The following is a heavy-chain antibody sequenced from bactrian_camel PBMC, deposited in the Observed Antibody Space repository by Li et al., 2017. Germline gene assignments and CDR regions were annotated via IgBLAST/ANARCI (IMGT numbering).Heavy chain of an antibody. D-gene: IGHD1*01. CDR2: INNNGGRT. CDR1: AFTFSSYS. V-gene: IGHV3S40*01. J-gene: IGHJ4*01. CDR3: AADWRFWEWCTLVRNEYNV. Sequence: VQLVESGGGSVQAGGSLRLSCEASAFTFSSYSMSWVRQAPGKGLERVSTINNNGGRTYYADSVKGRFTISQDSANHILYLQMRSLKPEDTAMNYCAADWRFWEWCTLVRNEYNVWGQGTQVTVS.